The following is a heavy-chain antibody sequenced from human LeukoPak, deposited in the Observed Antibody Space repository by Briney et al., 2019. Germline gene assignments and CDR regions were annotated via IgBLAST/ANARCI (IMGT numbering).Heavy chain of an antibody. V-gene: IGHV3-30*03. CDR1: GFTFRSYG. Sequence: GGSLRLSCAASGFTFRSYGMHWVRQAPGKGLEWVAVISYDGSNKYYADSVKGRFTMSRDNSKNTLYLQMGSLRPEDMAVYYCARGNSNYFHYYYMDVWGKGTTVTVSS. J-gene: IGHJ6*03. CDR2: ISYDGSNK. D-gene: IGHD4-11*01. CDR3: ARGNSNYFHYYYMDV.